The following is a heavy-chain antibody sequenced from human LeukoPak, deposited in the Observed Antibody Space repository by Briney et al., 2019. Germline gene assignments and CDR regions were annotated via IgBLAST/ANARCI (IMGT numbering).Heavy chain of an antibody. Sequence: GGSLRLSCAASGFTFDDYAMHWVRQAPGKGLEWVSGISWNSGSIGYADSVKGRFTISRDNAKNSLYLQMNSLRAEDTALYYCAKGGFGERYYFDYWGQGTLVTVSS. D-gene: IGHD3-10*01. V-gene: IGHV3-9*01. CDR1: GFTFDDYA. CDR3: AKGGFGERYYFDY. J-gene: IGHJ4*02. CDR2: ISWNSGSI.